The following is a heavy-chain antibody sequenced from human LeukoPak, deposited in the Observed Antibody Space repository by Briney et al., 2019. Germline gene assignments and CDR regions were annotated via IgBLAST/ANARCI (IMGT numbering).Heavy chain of an antibody. J-gene: IGHJ4*02. CDR3: ASVALGSPESLDF. D-gene: IGHD1-26*01. Sequence: KPWETLSLTCAVYGGSFSGYYWSWIRQPPGKGLEWIGEINHSGSTNYNPSLKSRVTISVDTSKNQFSLKLSSVTAADTAVYYCASVALGSPESLDFWGQGTLVTVSS. CDR2: INHSGST. V-gene: IGHV4-34*01. CDR1: GGSFSGYY.